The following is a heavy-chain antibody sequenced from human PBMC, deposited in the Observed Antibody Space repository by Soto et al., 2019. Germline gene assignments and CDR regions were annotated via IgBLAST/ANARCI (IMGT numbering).Heavy chain of an antibody. Sequence: QLQLQESGPGLVKSSETLSLTCTVSGGSSSSSSYYWGWIRQPPGKGLEWIGSIYYSGSTYYNPSLQSRVPISVDTSKNQFSLKLSAVAAADTAVYYCPRRTYDTLWGTYRLWLCDYWGQGTLVTVSP. V-gene: IGHV4-39*01. D-gene: IGHD3-16*02. CDR1: GGSSSSSSYY. J-gene: IGHJ4*02. CDR2: IYYSGST. CDR3: PRRTYDTLWGTYRLWLCDY.